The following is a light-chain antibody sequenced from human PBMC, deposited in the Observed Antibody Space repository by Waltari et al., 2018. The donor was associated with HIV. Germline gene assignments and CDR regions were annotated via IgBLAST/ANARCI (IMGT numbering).Light chain of an antibody. CDR3: QQSHSLPQT. J-gene: IGKJ1*01. Sequence: DIQMTQSPSSLSASVGDRVIITCRASQSINSYLNWYQQKPGKAPKLLIYAASSLQSGVPSRFSGSGSGTDFTLTVSSLQPEDFATYYCQQSHSLPQTFGQGTNVQIK. CDR1: QSINSY. CDR2: AAS. V-gene: IGKV1-39*01.